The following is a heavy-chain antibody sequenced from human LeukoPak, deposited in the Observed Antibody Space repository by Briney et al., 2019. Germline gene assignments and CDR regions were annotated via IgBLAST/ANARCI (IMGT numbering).Heavy chain of an antibody. CDR2: INHSGST. CDR1: GGSFSGYC. V-gene: IGHV4-34*01. D-gene: IGHD6-13*01. CDR3: ARGRVAAAGKRWFDP. J-gene: IGHJ5*02. Sequence: SETLCLTCAVYGGSFSGYCWSWIRQPPGKGLEWIGEINHSGSTNYNPSLTSRVTKSVDTAKNQFSLKLSSVTAADTAVYYCARGRVAAAGKRWFDPWGQGTLVTVSS.